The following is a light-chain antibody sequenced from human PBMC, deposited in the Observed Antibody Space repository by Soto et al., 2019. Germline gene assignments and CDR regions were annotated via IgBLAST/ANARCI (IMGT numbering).Light chain of an antibody. CDR3: AAWDGSLNGVL. J-gene: IGLJ2*01. CDR1: SSNIGTNT. V-gene: IGLV1-44*01. Sequence: QSVLTQPPSASGTPVQRVTISCSGSSSNIGTNTVNWYKQVPGTAPTLLIYTDHQRPAGVPDRFSGSKSGTSASLAISGLQSEDEADYYCAAWDGSLNGVLFGGGTKLTVL. CDR2: TDH.